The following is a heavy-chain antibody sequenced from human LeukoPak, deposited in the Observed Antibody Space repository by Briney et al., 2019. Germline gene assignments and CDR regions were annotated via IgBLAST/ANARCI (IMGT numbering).Heavy chain of an antibody. J-gene: IGHJ3*02. CDR2: IYYSGST. CDR1: GGSFSGYY. V-gene: IGHV4-59*01. Sequence: SETLSLTCAVYGGSFSGYYWSWIRQPPGKGLEWIGYIYYSGSTNYNPSLKSRVTISVDTSKNQFSLKPSSVTAADTAVYYCARWAYDILTGYSLDAFDIWGQGTMVTVSS. CDR3: ARWAYDILTGYSLDAFDI. D-gene: IGHD3-9*01.